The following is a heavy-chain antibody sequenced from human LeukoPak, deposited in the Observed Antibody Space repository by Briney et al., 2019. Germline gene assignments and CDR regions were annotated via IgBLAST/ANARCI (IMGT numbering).Heavy chain of an antibody. Sequence: GGSLRLSCTASGFTFGDYAMSWVRQAPGKGLEWVSAISGSGGSTYYADSVKGRFTISRDNSKNTLYLQMNSLRAEDTAVYYCAKGDFWSGYYPPQMGFDPWGREPWSPSPQ. CDR1: GFTFGDYA. J-gene: IGHJ5*02. D-gene: IGHD3-3*01. V-gene: IGHV3-23*01. CDR2: ISGSGGST. CDR3: AKGDFWSGYYPPQMGFDP.